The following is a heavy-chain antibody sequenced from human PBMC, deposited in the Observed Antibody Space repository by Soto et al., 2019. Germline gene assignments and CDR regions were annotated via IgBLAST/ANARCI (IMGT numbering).Heavy chain of an antibody. CDR2: ISFDGNHK. V-gene: IGHV3-30*07. Sequence: GGSLRLSCSASGFILGDYALHWVRQAPGKGLEWLAVISFDGNHKYYADSVKGRFTISRDNAKNSLYLQMNSLRAEDTAVYYCASSSRLYYYYGMDVWGQGTTVTVSS. J-gene: IGHJ6*02. CDR3: ASSSRLYYYYGMDV. CDR1: GFILGDYA. D-gene: IGHD2-15*01.